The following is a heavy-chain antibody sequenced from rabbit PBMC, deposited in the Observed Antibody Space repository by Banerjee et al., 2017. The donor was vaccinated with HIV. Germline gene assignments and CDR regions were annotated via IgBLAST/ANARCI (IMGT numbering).Heavy chain of an antibody. J-gene: IGHJ6*01. CDR2: IDPVFGST. CDR3: ARAGSTYYFGMDL. D-gene: IGHD4-2*01. CDR1: GFSFSSGYW. V-gene: IGHV1S45*01. Sequence: QEQLEESGGDLVKPGASLTLTCTASGFSFSSGYWICWVRQAPGKGLEWIGYIDPVFGSTYYASWVNGRFTISSHNAQNTVDLQMNSLTAADTATYFCARAGSTYYFGMDLWGQGTLVTVS.